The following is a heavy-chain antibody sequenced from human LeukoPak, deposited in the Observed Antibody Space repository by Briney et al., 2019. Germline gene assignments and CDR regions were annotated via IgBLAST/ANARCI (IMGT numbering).Heavy chain of an antibody. D-gene: IGHD2-2*01. CDR2: MNPNSGNT. CDR3: ARAYCSSTSCYAWMWYYYYMDV. Sequence: GASVKVSCKASGYTFTSYDINWVRQATGQGLEWMGWMNPNSGNTGYAQKFQGRVTMTRNTSISTAYMELSSLRSEDTAVYYCARAYCSSTSCYAWMWYYYYMDVWGKGTTVTISS. J-gene: IGHJ6*03. CDR1: GYTFTSYD. V-gene: IGHV1-8*01.